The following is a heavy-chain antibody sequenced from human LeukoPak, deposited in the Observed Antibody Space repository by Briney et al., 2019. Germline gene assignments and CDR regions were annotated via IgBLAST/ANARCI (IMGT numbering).Heavy chain of an antibody. CDR1: GYTFTGYY. Sequence: ASVKVSCKASGYTFTGYYMHWVRQAPGQGLEWMGWINPNSGGTNYAQRFQGRVTMTRDTSISTAYMELSRLRSDDTAVYYCARVSLRRRVLMVYAPPHDAFDIWGQGTMVTVSS. D-gene: IGHD2-8*01. V-gene: IGHV1-2*02. CDR2: INPNSGGT. J-gene: IGHJ3*02. CDR3: ARVSLRRRVLMVYAPPHDAFDI.